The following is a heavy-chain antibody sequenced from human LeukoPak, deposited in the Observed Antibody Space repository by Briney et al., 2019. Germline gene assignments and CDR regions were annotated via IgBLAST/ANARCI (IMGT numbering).Heavy chain of an antibody. Sequence: GGSLRLSCAASGFTFSSYAMHWVRQAPGKGLEWVAVISYDGSNKYYADSVKGRFTISRDNSKNTLYLQMNSLRAEDTAVYYCARDTSGYFDWLWRLDAFDIWGQGTMVTVSS. D-gene: IGHD3-9*01. V-gene: IGHV3-30-3*01. CDR1: GFTFSSYA. CDR2: ISYDGSNK. CDR3: ARDTSGYFDWLWRLDAFDI. J-gene: IGHJ3*02.